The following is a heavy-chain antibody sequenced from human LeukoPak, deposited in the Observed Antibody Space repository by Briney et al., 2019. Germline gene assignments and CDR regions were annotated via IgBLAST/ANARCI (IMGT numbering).Heavy chain of an antibody. CDR2: IGWGGTNT. V-gene: IGHV3-30*04. D-gene: IGHD3-10*02. J-gene: IGHJ3*01. CDR1: GFTFSSYA. Sequence: GRSLRLSCAASGFTFSSYAMHWVRQAPGKGLEWVAFIGWGGTNTYYADSVKGRFTISRDNSKNTLYLQMNSLRTEHTALYYCSKDSTMSAWGQGTMVTVSS. CDR3: SKDSTMSA.